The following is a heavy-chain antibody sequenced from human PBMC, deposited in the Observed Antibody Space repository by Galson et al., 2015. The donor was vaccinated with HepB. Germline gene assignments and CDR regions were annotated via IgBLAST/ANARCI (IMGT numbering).Heavy chain of an antibody. CDR3: ARGCHCSGGSCYRYYYYYYGMDV. CDR2: INHSGST. Sequence: ETLSLTCAVYGGSFSGYYWSWIRQPPGKGLEWIGEINHSGSTNYNPSLKSRVTISVDTSKNQSSLKLSSVTAADTAVYYCARGCHCSGGSCYRYYYYYYGMDVWGQGTTVTVSS. V-gene: IGHV4-34*01. CDR1: GGSFSGYY. D-gene: IGHD2-15*01. J-gene: IGHJ6*02.